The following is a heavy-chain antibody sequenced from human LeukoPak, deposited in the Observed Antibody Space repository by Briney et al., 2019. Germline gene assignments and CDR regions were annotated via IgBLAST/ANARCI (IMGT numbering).Heavy chain of an antibody. V-gene: IGHV1-18*01. CDR1: GYTFTSYG. J-gene: IGHJ4*02. D-gene: IGHD6-13*01. CDR2: ISEYNGKR. CDR3: VREKEAAGSRGGYFDY. Sequence: GASVKVSCKASGYTFTSYGISWVRQAPGQGLEWMGWISEYNGKRNYEEKLQGRVTMTTDTSTSTAYMELRSLRSDDTAVYYCVREKEAAGSRGGYFDYWGQGTLVTVSS.